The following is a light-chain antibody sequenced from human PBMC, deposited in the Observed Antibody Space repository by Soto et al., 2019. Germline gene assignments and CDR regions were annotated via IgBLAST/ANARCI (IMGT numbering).Light chain of an antibody. CDR1: ETISHY. V-gene: IGKV1-39*01. Sequence: IPMTQSPSSLSASVGDRVTITCRASETISHYLNWYQQKPGKAPKLLIYGASKLQSGVPSRFSGSGSGTDFTLTITSLQIEDFATYYCQQSSSTPLPFGGGTKVEIK. CDR2: GAS. CDR3: QQSSSTPLP. J-gene: IGKJ4*01.